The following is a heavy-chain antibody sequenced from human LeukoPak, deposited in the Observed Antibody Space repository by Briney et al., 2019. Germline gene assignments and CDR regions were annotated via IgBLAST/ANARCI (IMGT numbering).Heavy chain of an antibody. CDR2: IYYSGST. V-gene: IGHV4-30-4*08. CDR1: GGSISSGDYY. J-gene: IGHJ6*03. D-gene: IGHD5-18*01. CDR3: ARGGYGGYYYYMDV. Sequence: SQTLSLTCTVSGGSISSGDYYWSWIRQPPGKGLEWIGYIYYSGSTYYNPSLKSRVTISVDTSKIQFSLKLSSVTAADTAVYYCARGGYGGYYYYMDVWGKGTTVTVSS.